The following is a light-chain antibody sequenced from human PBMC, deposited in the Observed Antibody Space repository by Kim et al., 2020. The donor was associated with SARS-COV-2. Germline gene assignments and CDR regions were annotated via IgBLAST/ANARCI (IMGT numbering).Light chain of an antibody. CDR1: QSVGSSY. J-gene: IGKJ5*01. V-gene: IGKV3D-20*01. Sequence: PGKSATLSCGASQSVGSSYLAWYQQNPGLAPRLLIYDVSSRATGIPDRFSGSGSGTDFTLTISRLEPEDFAVYSCQQYGNSPITFGQGTRLEIK. CDR2: DVS. CDR3: QQYGNSPIT.